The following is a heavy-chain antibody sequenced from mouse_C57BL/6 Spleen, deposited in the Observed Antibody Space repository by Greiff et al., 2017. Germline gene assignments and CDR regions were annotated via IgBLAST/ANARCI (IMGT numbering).Heavy chain of an antibody. Sequence: EVQLVESGPGLAKPSQTLSLTCSVTGYSITSDYWNWIRKFPGNKLEYMGYISYSGSTYYNPSPKSRISITLDTSKNQYYLQLNSVTPEDTATYDCARWDTTVAYFDYWGQGTTLTVSS. CDR1: GYSITSDY. J-gene: IGHJ2*01. V-gene: IGHV3-8*01. CDR3: ARWDTTVAYFDY. D-gene: IGHD1-1*01. CDR2: ISYSGST.